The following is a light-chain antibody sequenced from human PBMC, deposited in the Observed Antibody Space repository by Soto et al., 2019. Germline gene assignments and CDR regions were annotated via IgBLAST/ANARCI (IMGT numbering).Light chain of an antibody. CDR1: QSVSRTY. Sequence: EVVLTESPGTLSLSPGERATLSCRASQSVSRTYLAWYQQKPGQAPRLLIYDASSRATGIPDRFSGSGSGTDFALTISWLEPDEVAIYYCQAYGNSRTFGQGTKVEIK. J-gene: IGKJ1*01. CDR2: DAS. V-gene: IGKV3-20*01. CDR3: QAYGNSRT.